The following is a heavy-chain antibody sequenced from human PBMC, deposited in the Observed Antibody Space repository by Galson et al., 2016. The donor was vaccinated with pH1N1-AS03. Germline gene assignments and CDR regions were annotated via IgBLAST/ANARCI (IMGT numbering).Heavy chain of an antibody. CDR2: IHENGRT. CDR3: ARFRSSWTFYYGLDV. J-gene: IGHJ6*02. CDR1: GASLSGYY. D-gene: IGHD6-13*01. Sequence: ETLSLTCTVSGASLSGYYWSWVRQSPGKGMEWIGFIHENGRTDYNPFLKSRLSMSRDTSKNQFSLKLSSVTAADTAVYYCARFRSSWTFYYGLDVWGQGTTVTVSS. V-gene: IGHV4-59*01.